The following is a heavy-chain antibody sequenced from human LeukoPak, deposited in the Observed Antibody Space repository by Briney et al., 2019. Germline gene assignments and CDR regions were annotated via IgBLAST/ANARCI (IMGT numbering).Heavy chain of an antibody. CDR2: IGTAGDP. CDR3: ARRAGAYSHPYDY. Sequence: GSPILSCAASGFTSITYDMHWVRQATRKGLEWVSAIGTAGDPYYPGSVNGRFTISRENAKNCLYLQMNSLRVGDTAVYHCARRAGAYSHPYDYWGQGTLVTVSS. J-gene: IGHJ4*02. V-gene: IGHV3-13*05. CDR1: GFTSITYD. D-gene: IGHD4/OR15-4a*01.